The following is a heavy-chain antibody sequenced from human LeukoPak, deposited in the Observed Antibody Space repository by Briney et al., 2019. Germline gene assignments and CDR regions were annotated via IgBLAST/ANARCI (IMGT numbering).Heavy chain of an antibody. D-gene: IGHD4-11*01. Sequence: ASVKVSCKASGYTFTSYYMHWVRLAPGQGLEWMGIINPSGGSTSYAQKFQGRVTMTRDMSTSTVYMELSSLRSEDTAVYYCARDGATTVTLYYYYYMDVWGKGTTVTVSS. J-gene: IGHJ6*03. CDR3: ARDGATTVTLYYYYYMDV. V-gene: IGHV1-46*01. CDR1: GYTFTSYY. CDR2: INPSGGST.